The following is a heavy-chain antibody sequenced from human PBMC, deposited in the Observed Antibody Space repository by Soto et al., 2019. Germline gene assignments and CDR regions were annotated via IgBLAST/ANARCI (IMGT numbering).Heavy chain of an antibody. CDR1: GFTFSSYA. J-gene: IGHJ4*02. CDR3: EKNCHGVTGLDY. D-gene: IGHD1-1*01. V-gene: IGHV3-23*01. CDR2: ISGSGGST. Sequence: PGGSLRLSCAASGFTFSSYAMSWVRQAPGKGLEWVSAISGSGGSTYYADSVKGRFTISRDNSKNTLYLQMNSLRAEDTAVYYCEKNCHGVTGLDYWGQGTLVTVSS.